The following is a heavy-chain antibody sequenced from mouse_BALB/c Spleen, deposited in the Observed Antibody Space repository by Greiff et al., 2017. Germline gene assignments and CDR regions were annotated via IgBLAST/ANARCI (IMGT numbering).Heavy chain of an antibody. CDR1: GYTFTNYW. Sequence: VQLQESGAELVRPGTSVKISCKASGYTFTNYWLGWVKQRPGHGLEWIGDIYPGGGYTNYNEKFKGKATLTADTSSSTAYMQLSSLTSEDSAVYFCARRDDYDDAMDYWGQGTSVTVSS. CDR2: IYPGGGYT. J-gene: IGHJ4*01. V-gene: IGHV1-63*02. CDR3: ARRDDYDDAMDY. D-gene: IGHD2-4*01.